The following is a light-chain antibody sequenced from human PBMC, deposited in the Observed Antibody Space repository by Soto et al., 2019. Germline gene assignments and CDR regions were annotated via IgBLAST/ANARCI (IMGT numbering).Light chain of an antibody. Sequence: QSVLTQPPSASGTPGQRVTVSCSGSSSNIASNTVNWYQQLPGTAPKLLIYSNDQRPSGVPDRFSASKSGTSASLAISALQSEDEADYYCASWDDSLNGHVFGTGTKVTV. J-gene: IGLJ1*01. CDR1: SSNIASNT. CDR2: SND. V-gene: IGLV1-44*01. CDR3: ASWDDSLNGHV.